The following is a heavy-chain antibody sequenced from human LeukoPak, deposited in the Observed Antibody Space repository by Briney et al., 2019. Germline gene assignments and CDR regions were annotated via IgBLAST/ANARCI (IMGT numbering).Heavy chain of an antibody. Sequence: PSQTLSLSCTVSVASINSGSYYWNWIRQPAGKGLEWIGRIYTSGSTEYNSSLKSRVIISIDTSKNQFSLRLSSVTATDTVVYYCERSRERCCGSCSYYVDLQERWGQGVLVTVSS. CDR2: IYTSGST. J-gene: IGHJ4*02. D-gene: IGHD3-10*02. CDR1: VASINSGSYY. CDR3: ERSRERCCGSCSYYVDLQER. V-gene: IGHV4-61*02.